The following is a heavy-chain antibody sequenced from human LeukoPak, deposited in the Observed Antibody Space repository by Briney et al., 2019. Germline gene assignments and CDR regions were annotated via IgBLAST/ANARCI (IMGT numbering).Heavy chain of an antibody. V-gene: IGHV3-23*01. CDR1: GFTFSSYA. CDR2: ISGSGGST. D-gene: IGHD6-13*01. J-gene: IGHJ4*02. Sequence: GGSLRLSCAASGFTFSSYAMSWVRQAPGKGLEWVSAISGSGGSTYYADSVKGRFTISRDNAKNSLYLQMNSLRAEDTAVYYCARVTAAAGSGYWGQGTLVTVSS. CDR3: ARVTAAAGSGY.